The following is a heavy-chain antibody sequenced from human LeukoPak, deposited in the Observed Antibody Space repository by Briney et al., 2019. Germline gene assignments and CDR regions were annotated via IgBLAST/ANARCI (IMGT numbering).Heavy chain of an antibody. J-gene: IGHJ4*02. V-gene: IGHV3-53*01. Sequence: PGGSLRLFCAASGFTVSSNYMSWVRQAPGKGLEWVSVIYSGGSTYYADSVKGRFTISRDNSKNTLYLQMNSLRAEDTAVYYCARARYFDWLPIYYFDYWGQGTLVTVSS. CDR1: GFTVSSNY. CDR3: ARARYFDWLPIYYFDY. D-gene: IGHD3-9*01. CDR2: IYSGGST.